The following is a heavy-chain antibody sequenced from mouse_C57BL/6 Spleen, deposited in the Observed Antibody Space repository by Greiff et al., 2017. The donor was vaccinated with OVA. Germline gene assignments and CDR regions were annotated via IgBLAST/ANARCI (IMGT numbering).Heavy chain of an antibody. D-gene: IGHD2-4*01. V-gene: IGHV5-17*01. CDR3: ARGDYDDY. J-gene: IGHJ2*01. Sequence: DVNLVESGGGLVKPGGSLKLSCAASGFTFSDYGMHWVRQAPEKGLEWVAYISSGSSTIYYADTVKGRFTISRDNAKNTLFLQMTSLRSEDTAMYYCARGDYDDYWGQGTTLTVSS. CDR1: GFTFSDYG. CDR2: ISSGSSTI.